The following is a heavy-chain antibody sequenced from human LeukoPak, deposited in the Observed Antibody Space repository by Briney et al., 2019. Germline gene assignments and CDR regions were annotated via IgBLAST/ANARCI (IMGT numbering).Heavy chain of an antibody. V-gene: IGHV1-69*13. CDR3: ARVPPPAYCGGDCYYFDY. J-gene: IGHJ4*02. D-gene: IGHD2-21*02. Sequence: SVKVSCKASGGTFSSYAISWVRQAPGQGLEWMGGIIPIFGTANYAQKFQGRVTITADESTSAAYMELSSLRSEDTAVYYCARVPPPAYCGGDCYYFDYWGQGTLVTVSS. CDR2: IIPIFGTA. CDR1: GGTFSSYA.